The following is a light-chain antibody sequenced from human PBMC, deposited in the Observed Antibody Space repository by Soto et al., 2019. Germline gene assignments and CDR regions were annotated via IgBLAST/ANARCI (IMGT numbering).Light chain of an antibody. CDR2: AAS. CDR3: QHYGRSPGLFT. CDR1: QSVSSSF. V-gene: IGKV3-20*01. Sequence: EVVLTQSPGTLSLSPGERAILSCRASQSVSSSFLAWYQQKPGRTPRLLIYAASSRATGIPDRFSGSGSGTDFTLTIDRLEPEDFAVYYCQHYGRSPGLFTFGPGTKVDIK. J-gene: IGKJ3*01.